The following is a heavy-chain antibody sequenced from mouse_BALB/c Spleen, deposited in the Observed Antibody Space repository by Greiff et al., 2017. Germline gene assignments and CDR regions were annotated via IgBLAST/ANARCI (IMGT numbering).Heavy chain of an antibody. V-gene: IGHV3-6*02. CDR1: GYSITSGYY. D-gene: IGHD2-10*01. J-gene: IGHJ4*01. CDR3: ASRLLFAMDY. Sequence: VQLKESGPGLVKPSQSLSLTCSVTGYSITSGYYWNWIRQFPGNKLEWMGYISYDGSNNYNPSLKNRISITRDTSKNQFFLKLNSVTTEDTATYYCASRLLFAMDYWGQGTSVTVSS. CDR2: ISYDGSN.